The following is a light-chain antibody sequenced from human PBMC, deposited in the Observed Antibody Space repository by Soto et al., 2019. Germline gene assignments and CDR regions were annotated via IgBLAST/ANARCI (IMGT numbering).Light chain of an antibody. J-gene: IGKJ4*01. CDR3: QQRANCPLT. Sequence: DIVLTQSPSTLSSSPGDRATISCRASQSITNNLAWYKQKPGKAPRLLIYDASSRATGIPARFTGSGSGTDFTLTISSLEPEDFAVYYCQQRANCPLTFGGGTKVEIK. V-gene: IGKV3-11*01. CDR1: QSITNN. CDR2: DAS.